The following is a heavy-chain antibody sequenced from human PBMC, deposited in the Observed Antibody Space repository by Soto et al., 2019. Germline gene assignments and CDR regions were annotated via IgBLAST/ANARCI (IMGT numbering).Heavy chain of an antibody. CDR1: GYTFTLYT. J-gene: IGHJ4*02. D-gene: IGHD5-18*01. V-gene: IGHV1-3*04. Sequence: QVQIVQSGAEVKKPGASVKVSCKTSGYTFTLYTIHWVRQAPGQRLEWMGGINTGNGNTKYSQRFQGRVTMSRDTSARTAYMELSSLTSEDTAVYYCAKHGRGYIFGPYLDYWGQGTLVTVSS. CDR3: AKHGRGYIFGPYLDY. CDR2: INTGNGNT.